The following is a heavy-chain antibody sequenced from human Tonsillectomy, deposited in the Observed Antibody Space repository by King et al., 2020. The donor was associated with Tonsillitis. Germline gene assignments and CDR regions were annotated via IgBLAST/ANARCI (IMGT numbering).Heavy chain of an antibody. V-gene: IGHV3-30*02. CDR3: AKDATSYYDSSGHYYGVDY. Sequence: VQLVESGGGVVQPGGSLRVSCAASGISFSSYGMHWVRQAPGKGLEWVAFIRCDGSNEYYADSVKGRFTISRDNSKNTLFLRMNSLRAEDTAVYYCAKDATSYYDSSGHYYGVDYWGQGTLVTVSS. D-gene: IGHD3-22*01. CDR2: IRCDGSNE. J-gene: IGHJ4*02. CDR1: GISFSSYG.